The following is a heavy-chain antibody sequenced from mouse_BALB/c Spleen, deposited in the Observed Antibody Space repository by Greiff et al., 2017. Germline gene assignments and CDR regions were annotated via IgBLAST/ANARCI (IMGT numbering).Heavy chain of an antibody. D-gene: IGHD1-1*01. CDR1: GYSITSDYA. Sequence: ESGPGLVKPSQSLSLTCTVTGYSITSDYAWNWIRQFPGNKLEWMGYISYSGSTSYNPSLKSRISFTRDTSKNQFFLQLNSVTTEDTATYYCARSSRITTVVARGWYFDVWGAGTTVTVSS. CDR3: ARSSRITTVVARGWYFDV. J-gene: IGHJ1*01. V-gene: IGHV3-2*02. CDR2: ISYSGST.